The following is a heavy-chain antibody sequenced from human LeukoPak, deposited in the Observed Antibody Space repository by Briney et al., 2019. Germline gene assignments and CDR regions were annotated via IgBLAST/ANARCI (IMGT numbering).Heavy chain of an antibody. V-gene: IGHV1-69*02. J-gene: IGHJ6*02. CDR2: TIPIVGVE. CDR1: GGTFSKNS. Sequence: SVKVSCKVSGGTFSKNSISWVRQAPGQGLEWMGRTIPIVGVEHYAQKFQGRVTITADMSTSTAYMDLSSLRSDDTAVYYCARVKAVGVPVAIDAYFDYGMDVWGQGTTVIVSS. CDR3: ARVKAVGVPVAIDAYFDYGMDV. D-gene: IGHD3-16*01.